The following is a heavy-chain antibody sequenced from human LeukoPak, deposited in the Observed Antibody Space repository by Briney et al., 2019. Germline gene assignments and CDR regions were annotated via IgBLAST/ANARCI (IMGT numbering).Heavy chain of an antibody. CDR1: GASIQTNF. CDR3: ARADLYDTSIFFDY. CDR2: IHHSGNT. Sequence: SSETLSLTCTVSGASIQTNFWSWLRQPPGKGLEWIGYIHHSGNTNYNPSLRRRVTILIDTPTKQFSLRLNSVTAADTALYYCARADLYDTSIFFDYWGQGTLVTVSS. D-gene: IGHD3-16*01. V-gene: IGHV4-59*01. J-gene: IGHJ4*02.